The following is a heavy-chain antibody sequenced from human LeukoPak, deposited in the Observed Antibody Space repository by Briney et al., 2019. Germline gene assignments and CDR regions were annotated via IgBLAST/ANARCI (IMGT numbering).Heavy chain of an antibody. CDR2: ISSSGSTI. CDR3: ARAPPKYSSGWFYFDY. D-gene: IGHD6-19*01. Sequence: GGSLRLSCAASGFRFNTFWMSWVRQAPGKGLEWVSYISSSGSTIYYADSVKGRFTISRDNAKNSLYLQMNSLRAEDTAVYYCARAPPKYSSGWFYFDYWGQGTLVTVSS. CDR1: GFRFNTFW. J-gene: IGHJ4*02. V-gene: IGHV3-48*04.